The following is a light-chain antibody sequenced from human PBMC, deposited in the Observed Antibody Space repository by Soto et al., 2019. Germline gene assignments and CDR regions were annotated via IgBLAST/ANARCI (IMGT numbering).Light chain of an antibody. J-gene: IGKJ1*01. CDR3: QQYFEWPPMT. Sequence: EVVMTQSPATLSASPGERATLSCWASETVAPNLAWYQQNPGQAPRLLISGASTRAAGISDRFRGSGSGTEFTLTISSLRSEDSGIYYCQQYFEWPPMTFGQGTKVEI. CDR2: GAS. V-gene: IGKV3-15*01. CDR1: ETVAPN.